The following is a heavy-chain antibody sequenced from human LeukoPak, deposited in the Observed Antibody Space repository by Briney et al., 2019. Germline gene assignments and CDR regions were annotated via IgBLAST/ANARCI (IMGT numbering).Heavy chain of an antibody. Sequence: ASVTVSCKASGYTFTGYYMHWVRQAPGQGLEWMGWINPNSGGTNYAQKFQGRVTMTRDTSISTAYMELSRLRSDDTAVYYCARTEYCSSTSCYTPHDAFDIWGQGTMVTVSS. CDR1: GYTFTGYY. D-gene: IGHD2-2*01. J-gene: IGHJ3*02. CDR2: INPNSGGT. CDR3: ARTEYCSSTSCYTPHDAFDI. V-gene: IGHV1-2*02.